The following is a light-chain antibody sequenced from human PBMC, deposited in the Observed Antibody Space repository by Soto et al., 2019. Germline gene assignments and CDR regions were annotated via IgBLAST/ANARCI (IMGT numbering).Light chain of an antibody. Sequence: IRMTQSPSSLSASTGDRVTITCRASQGISSYLAWYQQKPGKVPKLLIYAASTLQSGVPSRFSGSGSGTDFTLTISSLQPDDIATYYCQKYNSAPLTFGGGTKVDIK. CDR1: QGISSY. CDR2: AAS. V-gene: IGKV1-27*01. CDR3: QKYNSAPLT. J-gene: IGKJ4*01.